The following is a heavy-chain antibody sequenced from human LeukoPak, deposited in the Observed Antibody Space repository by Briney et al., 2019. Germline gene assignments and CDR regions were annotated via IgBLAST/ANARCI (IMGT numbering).Heavy chain of an antibody. Sequence: ASVKVSCKVSGYTLTELSMHWVRRAPGKGLEWMGGFDPEDGETIYAQKFQCRVTMTEDTSTDTAYMELSSLRSEDTAVYYCATEGCSGGSCQFDYWGQGTLVTVSS. D-gene: IGHD2-15*01. CDR1: GYTLTELS. CDR2: FDPEDGET. V-gene: IGHV1-24*01. J-gene: IGHJ4*02. CDR3: ATEGCSGGSCQFDY.